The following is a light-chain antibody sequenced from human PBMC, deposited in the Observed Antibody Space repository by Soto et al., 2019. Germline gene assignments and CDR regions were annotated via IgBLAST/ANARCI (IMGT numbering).Light chain of an antibody. CDR3: QQHGSSPFA. J-gene: IGKJ3*01. V-gene: IGKV3-20*01. CDR2: GAS. Sequence: EIVLTQSPGTLSLSPGERATLSCRASQSVSSTYLAWYQQKPGQAPRLLIYGASSRATGIPDRFSGSGSGTHFTLTISRLEPEDFAVYYCQQHGSSPFAFGPGTKLDGK. CDR1: QSVSSTY.